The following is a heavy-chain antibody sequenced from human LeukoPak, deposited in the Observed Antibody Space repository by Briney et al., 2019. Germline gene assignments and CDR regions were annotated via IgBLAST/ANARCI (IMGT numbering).Heavy chain of an antibody. CDR3: TKSDGYGLIRI. D-gene: IGHD3-10*01. CDR2: IYYTGNT. Sequence: SETLSLTCSVSGDSIIGYYWGWIRQPPGKGLEWIGNIYYTGNTYYNSSLKSRVTISLDTSKDQFSLKVISMTAADTAAYYCTKSDGYGLIRICGRGTMVTVSS. V-gene: IGHV4-39*07. J-gene: IGHJ3*02. CDR1: GDSIIGYY.